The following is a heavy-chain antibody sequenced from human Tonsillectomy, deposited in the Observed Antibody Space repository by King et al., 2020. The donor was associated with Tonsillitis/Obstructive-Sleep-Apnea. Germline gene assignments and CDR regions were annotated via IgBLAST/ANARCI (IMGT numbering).Heavy chain of an antibody. CDR1: GYTCTGYY. D-gene: IGHD3-22*01. J-gene: IGHJ4*02. V-gene: IGHV1-2*04. Sequence: QLVQSGAEVKKPGASVKVSCKASGYTCTGYYMHCVRQAPVQGREWLGGCNPNTGGTNYEQKFHGWVTMTWDTSISTAYMERSRLRSDDTAVYYCARGPQGGSSGYYNEYYLDYWGQGTLVTVSS. CDR2: CNPNTGGT. CDR3: ARGPQGGSSGYYNEYYLDY.